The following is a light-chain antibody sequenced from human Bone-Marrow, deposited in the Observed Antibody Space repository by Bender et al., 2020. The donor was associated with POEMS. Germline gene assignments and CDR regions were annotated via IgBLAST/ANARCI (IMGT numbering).Light chain of an antibody. Sequence: QSVLTQPPSASGTPGQRVTISCSGGSSNIGAHAVNWYQHLPGTAPKLLIYSSHRRPSEVTDRFYGYRSGTSASLAISGLQSENEADYYCAVWDDSLNGWVFGGGTKLTVL. J-gene: IGLJ3*02. V-gene: IGLV1-44*01. CDR3: AVWDDSLNGWV. CDR2: SSH. CDR1: SSNIGAHA.